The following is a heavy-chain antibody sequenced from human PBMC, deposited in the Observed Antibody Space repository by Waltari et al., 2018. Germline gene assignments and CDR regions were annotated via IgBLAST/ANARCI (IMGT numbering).Heavy chain of an antibody. CDR3: ATGGSYSYYFDY. D-gene: IGHD1-26*01. Sequence: QVQLVQSGGEVKKPGASVKVSCKVSGYTLTELSMHWVRQAPGKGLEWMGGFEPEDGETIYAQKFQGRVTMTEDTSTDTAYMELSSLRSEDTAVYYCATGGSYSYYFDYWGQGTLVTVSS. CDR2: FEPEDGET. V-gene: IGHV1-24*01. CDR1: GYTLTELS. J-gene: IGHJ4*02.